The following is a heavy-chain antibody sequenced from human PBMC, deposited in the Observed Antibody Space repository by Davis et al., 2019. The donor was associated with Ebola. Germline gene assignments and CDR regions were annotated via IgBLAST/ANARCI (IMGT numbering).Heavy chain of an antibody. V-gene: IGHV3-11*04. Sequence: GESLKIPCAASGFIFSDYYMTWVRQAPGKGLEWLSYIDSRGHTMYYADSVKGRFTISRDNSENTLYLQMDSLTADDTAVYFCARAVFHEVLDSWGQGTPVTVSS. CDR3: ARAVFHEVLDS. CDR2: IDSRGHTM. D-gene: IGHD3-3*01. J-gene: IGHJ4*02. CDR1: GFIFSDYY.